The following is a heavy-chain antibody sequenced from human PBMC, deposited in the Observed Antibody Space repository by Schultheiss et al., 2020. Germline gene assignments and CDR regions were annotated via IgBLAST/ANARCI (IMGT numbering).Heavy chain of an antibody. CDR3: ARDRARRMAARHFDY. Sequence: LSLTCAASGFTFSSYGMHWVRQAPGKGLEWVAVIWYDESNTYYADSVKGRFTISRDNSKNTLYLQMNSLRAEDTAVYYCARDRARRMAARHFDYWGQGTLVTVSS. CDR1: GFTFSSYG. J-gene: IGHJ4*02. CDR2: IWYDESNT. V-gene: IGHV3-33*01. D-gene: IGHD6-6*01.